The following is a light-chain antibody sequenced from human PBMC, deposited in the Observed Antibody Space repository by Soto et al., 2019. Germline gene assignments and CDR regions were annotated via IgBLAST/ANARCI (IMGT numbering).Light chain of an antibody. CDR1: SSDVGSYTL. V-gene: IGLV2-23*01. J-gene: IGLJ2*01. CDR2: EGS. Sequence: QSALTQPASVSGSPGQSITIACTGTSSDVGSYTLVSWYQQHPGKAPKLMIYEGSKRPSGVSNRFSGSKSGNTASLPISGLQAEDEADYYCCSYAGSSVGFGGGTKLTVL. CDR3: CSYAGSSVG.